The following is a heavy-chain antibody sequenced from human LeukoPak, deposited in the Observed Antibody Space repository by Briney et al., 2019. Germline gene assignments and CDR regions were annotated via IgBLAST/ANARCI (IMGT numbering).Heavy chain of an antibody. Sequence: SETLSLTCAVYGGSFSGYYWSWIRQPPGKGLEWIGEINHGGSTNYNPSLKSRLTISVDTSKNQFSLNLTSVTAADTAVYYCARTRSQAISAQYFDYWGQGTLVTVSS. J-gene: IGHJ4*02. CDR1: GGSFSGYY. CDR2: INHGGST. D-gene: IGHD2-2*02. CDR3: ARTRSQAISAQYFDY. V-gene: IGHV4-34*01.